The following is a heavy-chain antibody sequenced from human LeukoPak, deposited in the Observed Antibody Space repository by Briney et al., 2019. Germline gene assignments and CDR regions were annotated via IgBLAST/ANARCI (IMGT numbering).Heavy chain of an antibody. CDR1: GFTFSSYW. Sequence: PGGSLRLSCAASGFTFSSYWMSWVRQAPGKGLEWVANIKQDGSEKYYVDSVKGRFTISRDNAKNSLYLQMNSLRAEDTAVYYCTRQMMATLSHDGFDIWCQGTMVTVSS. J-gene: IGHJ3*02. D-gene: IGHD5-24*01. CDR2: IKQDGSEK. CDR3: TRQMMATLSHDGFDI. V-gene: IGHV3-7*01.